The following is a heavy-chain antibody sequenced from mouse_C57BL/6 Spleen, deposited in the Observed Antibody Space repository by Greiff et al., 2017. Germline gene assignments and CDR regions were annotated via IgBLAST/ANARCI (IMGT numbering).Heavy chain of an antibody. J-gene: IGHJ2*01. Sequence: QVQLQQSGPELVKPGASVKLSCKASGYTFTSYYINWVKQRPGQGLEWIGWIYPRDGSTKYNEKFKGKATLTVDTSSSTAYMELHSLTSEDSAVYFCERRDDYGSSYGDYWGKGTTLTVSS. D-gene: IGHD1-1*01. CDR3: ERRDDYGSSYGDY. CDR2: IYPRDGST. CDR1: GYTFTSYY. V-gene: IGHV1-85*01.